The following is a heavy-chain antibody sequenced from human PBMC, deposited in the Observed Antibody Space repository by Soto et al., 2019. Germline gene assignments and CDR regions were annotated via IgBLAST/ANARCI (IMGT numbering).Heavy chain of an antibody. Sequence: GGSLRLSCAASGFTFSSYAMHWVRQAPGKGLEWVAVISYDGSNKYYADSVKGRFTISRDNSKNTLYLQMNSLRAEDTAVYYCARDQSLVDTAMVISYYYYYYGMDVWGQGTTVTVSS. CDR2: ISYDGSNK. J-gene: IGHJ6*02. CDR1: GFTFSSYA. CDR3: ARDQSLVDTAMVISYYYYYYGMDV. D-gene: IGHD5-18*01. V-gene: IGHV3-30-3*01.